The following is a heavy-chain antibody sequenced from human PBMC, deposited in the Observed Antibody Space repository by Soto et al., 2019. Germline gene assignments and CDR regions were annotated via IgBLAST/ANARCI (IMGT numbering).Heavy chain of an antibody. J-gene: IGHJ4*02. Sequence: QVQLVESGGGVVQPGRSLRLSCAASGFTFSSYAMHWVRQAPGKGLEWVAVISYDGSNKYYADSVKGRFTISRDNSKNTLYLQMNSLRAEDTAVYYCARAPYSSGWYEWASSQPHGYFDYWGQGTLVTVSS. CDR2: ISYDGSNK. CDR3: ARAPYSSGWYEWASSQPHGYFDY. D-gene: IGHD6-19*01. V-gene: IGHV3-30-3*01. CDR1: GFTFSSYA.